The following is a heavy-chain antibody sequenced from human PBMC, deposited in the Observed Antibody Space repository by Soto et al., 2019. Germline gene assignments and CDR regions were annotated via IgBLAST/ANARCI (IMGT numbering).Heavy chain of an antibody. Sequence: QVQLVQSGAEVKKPGSSVKVSCKASGGTFSNYAITWVRQAPGQGLEWLGRILPIFGTRDYAQKFQGRVTITADDSTPTADMELSSLRSDDTAVYYCAKDGGREGYFGNWFDPWGQGPLVTVSS. CDR1: GGTFSNYA. CDR3: AKDGGREGYFGNWFDP. CDR2: ILPIFGTR. V-gene: IGHV1-69*15. J-gene: IGHJ5*02. D-gene: IGHD2-15*01.